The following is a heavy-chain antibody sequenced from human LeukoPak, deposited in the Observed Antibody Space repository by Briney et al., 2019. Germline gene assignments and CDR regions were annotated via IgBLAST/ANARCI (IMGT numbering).Heavy chain of an antibody. CDR2: IYSSGST. CDR3: ARHVATGATDAFDF. CDR1: GGSISNYF. D-gene: IGHD1-1*01. J-gene: IGHJ3*01. V-gene: IGHV4-59*08. Sequence: SETLSLTCSVSGGSISNYFWTWIRQPPGKGLEWIGYIYSSGSTYYNPSLKSRVTISVDTSKNQFSLKLSSVTAADTAVYYCARHVATGATDAFDFWGRGTMVTVSS.